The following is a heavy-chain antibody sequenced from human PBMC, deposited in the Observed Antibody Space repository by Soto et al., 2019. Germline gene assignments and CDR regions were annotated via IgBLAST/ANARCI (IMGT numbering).Heavy chain of an antibody. V-gene: IGHV1-46*01. CDR3: ARDEGYCSGGSCYSYYYYGMDV. J-gene: IGHJ6*02. D-gene: IGHD2-15*01. Sequence: ASVKVSCQASGYTFTSYYMHWVRQAPGQGLEWMGIINPSGGSTSYAQKFQGRVTMTRDTSTSTVYMELSSLRSEDTAVYYCARDEGYCSGGSCYSYYYYGMDVWGQGTTVTVSS. CDR1: GYTFTSYY. CDR2: INPSGGST.